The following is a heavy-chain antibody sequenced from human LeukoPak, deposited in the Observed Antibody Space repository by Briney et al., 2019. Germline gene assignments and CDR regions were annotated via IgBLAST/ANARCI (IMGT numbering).Heavy chain of an antibody. Sequence: GRSLRLSCAASGFTFSSYAMHWVRQAPGKGLEWVAVISYDGSNKYYADSVKGRFTISRDNAKNSLYLQMNSLRAEDTALYYCAKVAGPYDSSGYLLDYWGQGTLVTVSS. CDR2: ISYDGSNK. V-gene: IGHV3-30*04. D-gene: IGHD3-22*01. CDR1: GFTFSSYA. J-gene: IGHJ4*02. CDR3: AKVAGPYDSSGYLLDY.